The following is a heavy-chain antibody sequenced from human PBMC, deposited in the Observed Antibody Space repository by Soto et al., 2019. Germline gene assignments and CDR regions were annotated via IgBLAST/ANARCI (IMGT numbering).Heavy chain of an antibody. CDR2: ISYDGSNK. CDR3: AKEPTKGGYYDFWSGYYS. CDR1: GFTFSSYG. V-gene: IGHV3-30*18. D-gene: IGHD3-3*01. Sequence: QVQLVESGGGVVQPGRSLRLSCAASGFTFSSYGMHWVRQAPGKGLEWVAVISYDGSNKYYADSVKGRFTISRDNSKNTLYLQMNSLRAEDTAVYYCAKEPTKGGYYDFWSGYYSWGQGTLVTVSS. J-gene: IGHJ4*02.